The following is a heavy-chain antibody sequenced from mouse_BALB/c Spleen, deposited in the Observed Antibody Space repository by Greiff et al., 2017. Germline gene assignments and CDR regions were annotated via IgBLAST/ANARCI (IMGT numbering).Heavy chain of an antibody. CDR1: GFAFSSYD. CDR2: ISSGGGST. CDR3: ARQDDYDGYYAMDY. V-gene: IGHV5-12-1*01. D-gene: IGHD2-4*01. Sequence: EVQRVESGGGLVKPGGSLKLSCAASGFAFSSYDMSWVRQTPEKRLEWVAYISSGGGSTYYPDTVKGRFTISRDNAKNTLYLQMSSLKSEDTAMYYCARQDDYDGYYAMDYWGQGTSVTVSS. J-gene: IGHJ4*01.